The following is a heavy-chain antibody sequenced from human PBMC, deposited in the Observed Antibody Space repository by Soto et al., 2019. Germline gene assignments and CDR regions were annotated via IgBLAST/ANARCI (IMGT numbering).Heavy chain of an antibody. CDR2: IIPIFGTA. Sequence: SVKVSCKASGGTFSSYAISWVRQAPGQGLEWMGGIIPIFGTANYAQKFQGGVTITADESTSTAYMELSSLRSEDTAVYYCARTFTPWVLGSATFDYWGQGTLVTVSS. CDR3: ARTFTPWVLGSATFDY. CDR1: GGTFSSYA. V-gene: IGHV1-69*13. D-gene: IGHD3-16*01. J-gene: IGHJ4*02.